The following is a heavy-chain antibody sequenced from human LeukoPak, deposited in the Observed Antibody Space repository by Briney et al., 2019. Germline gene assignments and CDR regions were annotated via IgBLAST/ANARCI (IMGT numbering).Heavy chain of an antibody. J-gene: IGHJ4*02. CDR2: IYWDDNE. Sequence: QSGPTLVNPTQTLTLTCTFSGFSLGSRGGAVGWIRQPPGKALEWLAVIYWDDNERYRPSLKSRLTITKDTSKNQVVLTMTNMDPVDTATYYCARGPIFDYWGQGTLVTVSS. V-gene: IGHV2-5*02. CDR1: GFSLGSRGGA. CDR3: ARGPIFDY. D-gene: IGHD3-3*01.